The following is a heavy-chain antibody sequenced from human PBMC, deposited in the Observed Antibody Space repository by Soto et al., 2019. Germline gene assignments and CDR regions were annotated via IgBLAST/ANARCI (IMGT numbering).Heavy chain of an antibody. V-gene: IGHV1-69*13. CDR3: ARDTAISESYYYGMDV. D-gene: IGHD3-9*01. J-gene: IGHJ6*02. CDR1: GGTFSSYA. CDR2: IIPIFGTA. Sequence: SVKVSCKASGGTFSSYAISWARQAPGQGLEWMGGIIPIFGTANYAQKFQGRVTITADESTSTAYMELSSLRSEDTAVYYCARDTAISESYYYGMDVWGQGTTVTVSS.